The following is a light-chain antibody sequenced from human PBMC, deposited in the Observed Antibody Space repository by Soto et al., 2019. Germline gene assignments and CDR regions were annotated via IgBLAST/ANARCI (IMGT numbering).Light chain of an antibody. V-gene: IGKV3-20*01. Sequence: EIVFTQSPGILSLSPGERASLSCGASQSISSSFLAWYQQKPGQAPRLLIYGASSRATGIPDRFSGTGSETDFTLTISRLEPEDFAVYYCQQYDNSPITFGQGTKVEI. CDR1: QSISSSF. J-gene: IGKJ1*01. CDR3: QQYDNSPIT. CDR2: GAS.